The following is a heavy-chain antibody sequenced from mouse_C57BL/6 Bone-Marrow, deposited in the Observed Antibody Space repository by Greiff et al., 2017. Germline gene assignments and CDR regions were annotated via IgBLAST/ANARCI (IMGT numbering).Heavy chain of an antibody. Sequence: DVKLVESEGGLVQPGSSMKLSCTASGFTFSDYYMAWVRQVPEQGLEWVANINSDGSSTYYLESLKSRSTFSRDNATNILYLQMSSLKSEDTATYYGARGGGNYSSSPAWFAYWGQGTLVTVSA. D-gene: IGHD1-1*01. CDR1: GFTFSDYY. J-gene: IGHJ3*01. V-gene: IGHV5-16*01. CDR2: INSDGSST. CDR3: ARGGGNYSSSPAWFAY.